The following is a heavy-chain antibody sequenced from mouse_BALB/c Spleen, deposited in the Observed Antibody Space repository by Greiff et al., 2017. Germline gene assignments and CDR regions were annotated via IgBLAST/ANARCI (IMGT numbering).Heavy chain of an antibody. CDR2: ISSGSSTI. D-gene: IGHD1-1*01. J-gene: IGHJ4*01. Sequence: EVKLMESGGGLVQPGGSRKLSCAASGFTFSSFGMHWVRQAPEKGLEWVAYISSGSSTIYYADTVKGRFTISRDNPKNTLFLQMTSLRSEDTAMYYCARWYYYGSSYAMDYWGQGTSVTVSS. CDR1: GFTFSSFG. CDR3: ARWYYYGSSYAMDY. V-gene: IGHV5-17*02.